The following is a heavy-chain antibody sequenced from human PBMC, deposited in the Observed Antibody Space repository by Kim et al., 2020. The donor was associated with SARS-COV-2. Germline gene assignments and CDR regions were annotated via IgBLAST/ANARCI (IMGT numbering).Heavy chain of an antibody. CDR3: ARSSGYSYGDY. D-gene: IGHD5-18*01. CDR1: GGSISSYY. Sequence: SETLSLTCTVSGGSISSYYWSWIRQPPGKGLEWIGYIYYSGSTNYNPSLKSRVTISVDTSKNQFSLKLSSVTAADTAVYYCARSSGYSYGDYWGQGTLVTVSS. CDR2: IYYSGST. J-gene: IGHJ4*02. V-gene: IGHV4-59*13.